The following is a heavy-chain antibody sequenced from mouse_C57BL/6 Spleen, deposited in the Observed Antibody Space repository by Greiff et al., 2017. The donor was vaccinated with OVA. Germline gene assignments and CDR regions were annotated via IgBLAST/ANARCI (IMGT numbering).Heavy chain of an antibody. V-gene: IGHV1-80*01. D-gene: IGHD4-1*01. Sequence: VQLQQSGAELVKPGASVKISCKASGYAFSSYWMNWVKQRPGKGLEWIGQIYPGDGDPNYNGKFKGKATLTADKSSSTAYMQLSSLTSEDSAVYFCATSNWENAMDYWGQGTSVTVSS. CDR2: IYPGDGDP. CDR3: ATSNWENAMDY. CDR1: GYAFSSYW. J-gene: IGHJ4*01.